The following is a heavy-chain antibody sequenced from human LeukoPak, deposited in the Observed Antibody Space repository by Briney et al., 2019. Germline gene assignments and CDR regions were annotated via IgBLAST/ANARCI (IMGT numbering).Heavy chain of an antibody. CDR2: IIPLFGSA. Sequence: ASVKVSCKASGGTFSSYSISWVRQAPGQGLEWMGGIIPLFGSANFAQKFQGRVTISADESTSTAYLELSSLRSEDTAVYYCARAYYNWNYRYFDLWGRGTLVTVSS. J-gene: IGHJ2*01. V-gene: IGHV1-69*13. CDR1: GGTFSSYS. D-gene: IGHD1-20*01. CDR3: ARAYYNWNYRYFDL.